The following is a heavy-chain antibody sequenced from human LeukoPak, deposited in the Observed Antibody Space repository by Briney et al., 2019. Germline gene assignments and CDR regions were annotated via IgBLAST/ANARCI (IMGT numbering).Heavy chain of an antibody. CDR1: GFTFSSYW. Sequence: PGGALRLSCAASGFTFSSYWMHWVRQGPGKGLVWVSRIISDGSSTSYADSVKGRFTISRDNAKNTLYLQMNSLRAEDTAVYYCARGGYYDSSGCYYPPYFDYWGQGTLVTVSS. CDR2: IISDGSST. CDR3: ARGGYYDSSGCYYPPYFDY. V-gene: IGHV3-74*01. J-gene: IGHJ4*02. D-gene: IGHD3-22*01.